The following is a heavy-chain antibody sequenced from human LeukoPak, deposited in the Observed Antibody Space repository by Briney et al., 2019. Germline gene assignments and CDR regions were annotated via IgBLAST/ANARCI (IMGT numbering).Heavy chain of an antibody. CDR3: ARLNYYDSSGYFNPTISPPYLDY. J-gene: IGHJ4*02. V-gene: IGHV4-39*07. CDR2: IYYSGST. Sequence: SETLSLTCTVSGGSISSSSYYWGWIRQPPGKGLEWIGSIYYSGSTYYNPSLKSRVTISVDTSKNQFSLKLSSVTAADTAVYYCARLNYYDSSGYFNPTISPPYLDYWGQGTLVTVSS. D-gene: IGHD3-22*01. CDR1: GGSISSSSYY.